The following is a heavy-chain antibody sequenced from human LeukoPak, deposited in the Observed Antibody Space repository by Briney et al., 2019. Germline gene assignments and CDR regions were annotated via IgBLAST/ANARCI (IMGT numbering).Heavy chain of an antibody. D-gene: IGHD6-19*01. CDR3: AKDWVRLAVAGTWGPLGY. V-gene: IGHV3-23*01. CDR2: ISGSGGST. J-gene: IGHJ4*02. Sequence: PGGSLRLSCAASGFTFSNYAMSWVRQAPGKGLEGVSAISGSGGSTYYADSVKGRFTISRDNSKNTLYLQMNSLRAEDTAVYYCAKDWVRLAVAGTWGPLGYWGQGTLVTVSS. CDR1: GFTFSNYA.